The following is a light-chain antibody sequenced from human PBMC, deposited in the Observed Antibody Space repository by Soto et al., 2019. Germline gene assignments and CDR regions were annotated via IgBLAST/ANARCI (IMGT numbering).Light chain of an antibody. CDR3: QQCYSSGT. CDR1: QSVSSNF. J-gene: IGKJ1*01. CDR2: GGF. V-gene: IGKV3-20*01. Sequence: EIELTQSPGTLSLSPGERATLSCRASQSVSSNFFSWYQQPPGQAHSLLIHGGFARAAAITDRFSGSGSGIDFTLSIIRLEPEESAVYYWQQCYSSGTFGQGTKVDIK.